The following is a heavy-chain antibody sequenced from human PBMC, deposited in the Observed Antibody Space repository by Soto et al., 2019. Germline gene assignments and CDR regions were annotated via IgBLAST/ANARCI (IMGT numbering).Heavy chain of an antibody. D-gene: IGHD3-22*01. CDR2: IRNIANSYTT. CDR3: VRVNYFDNSGSSLDAFDI. Sequence: QSGGCMSISGAASGLTCSEQFVRWVRQAPGKGLEWVGRIRNIANSYTTQYAASVKGRFTMSRDDSQKSLYLHMHSLGTGDTALYYRVRVNYFDNSGSSLDAFDIWGQGTMGTVS. V-gene: IGHV3-72*01. J-gene: IGHJ3*02. CDR1: GLTCSEQF.